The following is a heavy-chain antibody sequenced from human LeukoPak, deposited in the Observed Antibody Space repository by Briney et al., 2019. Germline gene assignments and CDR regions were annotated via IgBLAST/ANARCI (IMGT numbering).Heavy chain of an antibody. Sequence: ASVKVSCKASGYTFTSYGISWVRQAPGQGLEWMGWINPNSGGTNYAQKFQGRVTMTRDTSISTAYMELSRLRSDDTAVYYCAREGGITGSNDAFDIWGQGTMVTVSS. J-gene: IGHJ3*02. D-gene: IGHD1-20*01. CDR2: INPNSGGT. V-gene: IGHV1-2*02. CDR3: AREGGITGSNDAFDI. CDR1: GYTFTSYG.